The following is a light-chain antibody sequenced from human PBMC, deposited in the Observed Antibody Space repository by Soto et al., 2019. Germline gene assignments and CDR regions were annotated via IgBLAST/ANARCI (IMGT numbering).Light chain of an antibody. CDR3: QQYNNWLPYT. V-gene: IGKV3-15*01. CDR1: QSVSSN. Sequence: EIVMTQSPATLSVSPGERATLSCRASQSVSSNLAWYQQKPGQAPRLLIYGASTRATGIPARFSGSGSGTEFTLTISSLQSEDFAVYYCQQYNNWLPYTFGRGPSWRSN. CDR2: GAS. J-gene: IGKJ2*01.